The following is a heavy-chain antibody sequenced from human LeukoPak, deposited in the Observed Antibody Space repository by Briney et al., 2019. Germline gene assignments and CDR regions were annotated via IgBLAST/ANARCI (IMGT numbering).Heavy chain of an antibody. CDR3: ARVRRLYDYVWGSYLGDAFDI. Sequence: NPSETLSLTCTVSGGSVSSGDYYWSWIRQPPGKGLEWIGYIYYSGSTYYNPSLKSRVTISVDTSKNQFPLKLSSVTAADTAVYYCARVRRLYDYVWGSYLGDAFDIWGQGTMVTVSS. V-gene: IGHV4-30-4*01. J-gene: IGHJ3*02. CDR1: GGSVSSGDYY. CDR2: IYYSGST. D-gene: IGHD3-16*01.